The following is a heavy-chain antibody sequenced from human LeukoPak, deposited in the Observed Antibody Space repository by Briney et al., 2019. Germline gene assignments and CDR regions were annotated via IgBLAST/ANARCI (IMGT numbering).Heavy chain of an antibody. D-gene: IGHD7-27*01. CDR2: IYYSGST. CDR1: GGSISSYY. V-gene: IGHV4-59*01. CDR3: ARDRRPHWGFDY. J-gene: IGHJ4*02. Sequence: SETLSLTCTVSGGSISSYYWSWIRHPPGKGLEWIGYIYYSGSTNYNPSLKSRVTISVDTSKNQFSLKLSSVTAADTAVYYCARDRRPHWGFDYWGQGSLVTVSS.